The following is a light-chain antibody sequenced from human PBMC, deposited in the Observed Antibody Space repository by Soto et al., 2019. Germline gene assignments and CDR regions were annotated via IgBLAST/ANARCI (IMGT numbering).Light chain of an antibody. CDR1: QSVSNNY. CDR3: PQYGSSPGLFT. V-gene: IGKV3-20*01. Sequence: EIVLTQSPGSLSLSPGERATLSCRASQSVSNNYLAWYQQKPGQAPRLLIYGASSRATGIPDRFSGSGSGTDFTLTISRLEPEDFAVYDCPQYGSSPGLFTFGPGTKVDI. CDR2: GAS. J-gene: IGKJ3*01.